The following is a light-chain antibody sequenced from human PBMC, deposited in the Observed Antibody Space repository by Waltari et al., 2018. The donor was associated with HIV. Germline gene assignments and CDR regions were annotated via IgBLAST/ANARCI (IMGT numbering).Light chain of an antibody. J-gene: IGLJ2*01. CDR2: EVN. CDR3: TSYAGINPVA. V-gene: IGLV2-8*01. Sequence: QSALTQPPSASGSPGQSVTISCPGPSSDVGRSDYVSWYQQHPGKAPNPLIYEVNKRPSGVPDRFSGSKSGNTASLTVSGLQAEDEAEYSCTSYAGINPVAFGGGTKLTVL. CDR1: SSDVGRSDY.